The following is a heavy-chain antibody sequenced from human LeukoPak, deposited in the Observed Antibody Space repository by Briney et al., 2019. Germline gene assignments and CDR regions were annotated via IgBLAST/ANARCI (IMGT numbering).Heavy chain of an antibody. D-gene: IGHD5-12*01. CDR2: ISSSSSYI. V-gene: IGHV3-21*01. CDR1: GFTFSSYS. J-gene: IGHJ4*02. Sequence: GGSLRLSCAASGFTFSSYSMNWVRQAPGKGLEWASSISSSSSYIYYADSVKGRFTISRDSAKNSLYLQMNSLRAEDTAVYYCARDRSWGGGYGDYWGQGTLVTVSS. CDR3: ARDRSWGGGYGDY.